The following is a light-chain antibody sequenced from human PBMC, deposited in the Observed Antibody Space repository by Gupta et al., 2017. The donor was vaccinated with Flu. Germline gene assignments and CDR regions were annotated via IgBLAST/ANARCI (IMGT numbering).Light chain of an antibody. Sequence: SSELTQPLSVSVSPGQTARITCPGDALPKKYAYWYQQRSGQAPVLVIYEDFKRPSGIPERFSGSSSGTTATLTISGAQVEDEGDYYCYSTDISGNQRVFGGGTKLTVL. J-gene: IGLJ2*01. CDR3: YSTDISGNQRV. CDR2: EDF. CDR1: ALPKKY. V-gene: IGLV3-10*01.